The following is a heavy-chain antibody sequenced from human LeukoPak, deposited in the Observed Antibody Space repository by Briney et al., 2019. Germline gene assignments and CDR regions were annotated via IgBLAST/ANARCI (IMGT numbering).Heavy chain of an antibody. CDR3: ARGMYYDSSGYRRG. CDR1: GYTFTGYY. CDR2: INPNSGGT. Sequence: ASVKVSCKASGYTFTGYYMHWVRQAPGQGLEWMGWINPNSGGTNYAQKFQGRITMTRDTSISTAYMELSRLRSDDTAVYYCARGMYYDSSGYRRGWGQGTLVTVSS. J-gene: IGHJ4*02. V-gene: IGHV1-2*02. D-gene: IGHD3-22*01.